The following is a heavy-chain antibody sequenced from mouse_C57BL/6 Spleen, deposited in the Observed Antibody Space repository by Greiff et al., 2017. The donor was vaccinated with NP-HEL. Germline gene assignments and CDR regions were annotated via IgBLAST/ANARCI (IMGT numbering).Heavy chain of an antibody. V-gene: IGHV1-52*01. J-gene: IGHJ3*01. Sequence: QVQLQQPGAELVRPGSSVKLSCKASGYTFTSYWMHWVKQRPIQGLEWIGNIDPSDSDTHYNQKFKDKATLTVDKSSSTAYMQLSSLTSEDSAVYYCARSWLYYGKEFAYWGQGTLVTVSA. D-gene: IGHD2-1*01. CDR3: ARSWLYYGKEFAY. CDR1: GYTFTSYW. CDR2: IDPSDSDT.